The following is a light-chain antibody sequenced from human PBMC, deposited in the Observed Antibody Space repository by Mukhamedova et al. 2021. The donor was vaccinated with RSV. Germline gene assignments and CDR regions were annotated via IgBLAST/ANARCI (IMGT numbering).Light chain of an antibody. Sequence: RITCQGDSLRSYYASWYQQKPGQAPVLVIYGKNNRPSGIPDRFSGSSSGNTASLTITGAQADDEADYYCNSRDSSGNPLYVFGTG. CDR1: SLRSYY. J-gene: IGLJ1*01. V-gene: IGLV3-19*01. CDR3: NSRDSSGNPLYV. CDR2: GKN.